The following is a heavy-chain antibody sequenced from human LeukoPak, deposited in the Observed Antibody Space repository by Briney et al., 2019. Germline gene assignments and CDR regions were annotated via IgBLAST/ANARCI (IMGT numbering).Heavy chain of an antibody. CDR1: GGSMSGYY. Sequence: SESLSLTCNVSGGSMSGYYWTWIRQPPGKGLEWIGHIHSTGSPTYNPSLKSRVTMSIDTSKNQFSLSLSSATAADTAFYYCARRRGGLGEGEFIYWGQGTLVTVSS. D-gene: IGHD4-17*01. CDR3: ARRRGGLGEGEFIY. CDR2: IHSTGSP. J-gene: IGHJ4*02. V-gene: IGHV4-4*09.